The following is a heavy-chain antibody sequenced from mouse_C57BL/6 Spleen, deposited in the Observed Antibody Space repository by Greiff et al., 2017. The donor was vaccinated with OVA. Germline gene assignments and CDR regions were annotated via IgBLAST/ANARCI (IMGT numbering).Heavy chain of an antibody. CDR1: GYSFTDYN. Sequence: VQLKQSGPELVKPGASVKISCKASGYSFTDYNMNWVKQSNGKSLEWIGVINPNYGTTSYNQKFKGKATLTVDQSSSTAYMQLNSLTSEDSAVYYCARPNYYGSSYWFAYWGQGTLVTVSA. CDR3: ARPNYYGSSYWFAY. J-gene: IGHJ3*01. CDR2: INPNYGTT. D-gene: IGHD1-1*01. V-gene: IGHV1-39*01.